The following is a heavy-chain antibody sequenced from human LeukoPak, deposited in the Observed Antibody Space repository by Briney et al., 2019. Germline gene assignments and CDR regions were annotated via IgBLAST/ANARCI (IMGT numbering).Heavy chain of an antibody. D-gene: IGHD2-2*01. CDR3: ATDRVCSSTSCLHYYYYGMDV. Sequence: GASVKVSCKVSGYTLTELSMHWVRQAPGKGLEWMGGFYPEDGETIYAQKFQGRVTMTEDTSTDTAYMELSSLRSEDTAVYYCATDRVCSSTSCLHYYYYGMDVWGQGTTVTVSS. V-gene: IGHV1-24*01. J-gene: IGHJ6*02. CDR2: FYPEDGET. CDR1: GYTLTELS.